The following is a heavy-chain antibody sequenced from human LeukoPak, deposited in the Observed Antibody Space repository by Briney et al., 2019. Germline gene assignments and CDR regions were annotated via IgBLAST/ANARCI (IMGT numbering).Heavy chain of an antibody. Sequence: GGSLRLSCAVSGITLSNYGMHWVRQASGKGLEWVAVIWYDGSNKYYADSVKGRFTISRDNSKNTLYLQMNSLRAEDTAVYYCARDQEQYSSSSLYFDYWGQGTLVTVSS. CDR3: ARDQEQYSSSSLYFDY. CDR1: GITLSNYG. D-gene: IGHD6-6*01. V-gene: IGHV3-33*08. CDR2: IWYDGSNK. J-gene: IGHJ4*02.